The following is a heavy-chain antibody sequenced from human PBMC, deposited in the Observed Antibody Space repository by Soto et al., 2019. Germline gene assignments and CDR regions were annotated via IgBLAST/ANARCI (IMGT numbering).Heavy chain of an antibody. CDR3: ATLDPYYYDSSGYRSWFDP. CDR1: GFTFSSYE. V-gene: IGHV3-48*03. Sequence: PGGSLRLSCAASGFTFSSYEMNWVRQAPGKGLEWVSYISSSGSTIYYADSVKGRFTISRDNAKNSLYLQMNSLRAEDTAVYYCATLDPYYYDSSGYRSWFDPWGQGTLVTVSS. J-gene: IGHJ5*02. CDR2: ISSSGSTI. D-gene: IGHD3-22*01.